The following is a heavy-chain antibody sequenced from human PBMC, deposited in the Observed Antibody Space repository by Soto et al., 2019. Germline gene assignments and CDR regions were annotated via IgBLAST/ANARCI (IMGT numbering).Heavy chain of an antibody. V-gene: IGHV4-34*01. CDR1: GGSFSGYY. CDR3: ARGKAVAGTIAAGPFDY. CDR2: INHSGST. Sequence: QVQLQQWGAGLLKPSETLSLTCAVYGGSFSGYYWSWIRQPPGKGLEWIVEINHSGSTNYNPSLKSRVTISVDTSKNQFSLKLSSVTAADTAVYYCARGKAVAGTIAAGPFDYWGQGTLVTVSS. J-gene: IGHJ4*02. D-gene: IGHD6-19*01.